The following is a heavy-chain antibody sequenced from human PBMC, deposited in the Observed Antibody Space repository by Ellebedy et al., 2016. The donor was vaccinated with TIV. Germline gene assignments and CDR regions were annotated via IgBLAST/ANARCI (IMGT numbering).Heavy chain of an antibody. J-gene: IGHJ6*02. CDR3: AKRVTMVRGVITYYHYAMDV. CDR2: ISNSGLGT. D-gene: IGHD3-10*01. Sequence: PGGSLRPSCAASGFTFSTYAVSWVRQAPGKGLEWVSTISNSGLGTYYADSVKGRFTISRDNSKNTLYLQMNSLRAEDTAVYYCAKRVTMVRGVITYYHYAMDVWGQGTTVTVSS. CDR1: GFTFSTYA. V-gene: IGHV3-23*01.